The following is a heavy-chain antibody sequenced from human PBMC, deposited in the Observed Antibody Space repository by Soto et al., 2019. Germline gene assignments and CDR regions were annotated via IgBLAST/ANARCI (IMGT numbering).Heavy chain of an antibody. CDR3: ARDPQRAIFGVAYGMDV. CDR1: GFTFSSYW. CDR2: IKQDGSEK. Sequence: GGSLRLSCAASGFTFSSYWMSWVRQAPGKGLEWVANIKQDGSEKYYVDSVKGRFTISRDNAKNSLYLQMNSLRAEDTAVYYCARDPQRAIFGVAYGMDVWGQGTTVTVSS. V-gene: IGHV3-7*01. D-gene: IGHD3-3*01. J-gene: IGHJ6*02.